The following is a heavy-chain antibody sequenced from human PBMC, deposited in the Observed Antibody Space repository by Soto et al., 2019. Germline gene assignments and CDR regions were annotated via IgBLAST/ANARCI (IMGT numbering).Heavy chain of an antibody. CDR1: GYTFTGYY. D-gene: IGHD3-22*01. CDR2: INPNSGGT. Sequence: GASVKVSCKASGYTFTGYYMHWVRQAPGQGLEWMGWINPNSGGTNYVQKFQGWVTMTRDTSISIAYMELSRLRSDDTAVYYCARGPEGSGNPFRVNYMDVWGKGTTVTVSS. J-gene: IGHJ6*03. V-gene: IGHV1-2*04. CDR3: ARGPEGSGNPFRVNYMDV.